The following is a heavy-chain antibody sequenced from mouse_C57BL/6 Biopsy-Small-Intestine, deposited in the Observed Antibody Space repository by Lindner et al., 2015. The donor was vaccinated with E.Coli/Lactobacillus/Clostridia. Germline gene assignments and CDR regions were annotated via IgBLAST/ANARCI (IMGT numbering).Heavy chain of an antibody. V-gene: IGHV1-42*01. Sequence: VQLQESGPELVKPGASVKISCKASGYPFTGYYVNWVKQGPEKSLEWIGEINPSTGGVTYNQKFKAKATLTADKSSSTVYMQLMGLTSEDSAVYYCARSHAEGDYWGQGTTLTVSS. J-gene: IGHJ2*01. CDR1: GYPFTGYY. CDR2: INPSTGGV. CDR3: ARSHAEGDY.